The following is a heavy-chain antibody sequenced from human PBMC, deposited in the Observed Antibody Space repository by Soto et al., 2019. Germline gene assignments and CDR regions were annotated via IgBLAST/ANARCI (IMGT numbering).Heavy chain of an antibody. CDR2: ISGSGGST. CDR1: GFTFSSYA. D-gene: IGHD3-22*01. V-gene: IGHV3-23*01. Sequence: GGSLRLSCAASGFTFSSYAMSWVRQAPGKGLEWVSAISGSGGSTYYADSVKGRFTISRDNSKNTLYLQMNSLRAEDTAVYYCAKDGSPKDSSGYYSDYWGQGTLVTVSS. CDR3: AKDGSPKDSSGYYSDY. J-gene: IGHJ4*02.